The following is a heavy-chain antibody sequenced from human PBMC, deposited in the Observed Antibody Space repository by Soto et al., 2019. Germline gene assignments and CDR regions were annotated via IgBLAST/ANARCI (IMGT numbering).Heavy chain of an antibody. J-gene: IGHJ4*02. V-gene: IGHV3-30-3*01. D-gene: IGHD3-10*01. CDR2: ISYDGSNK. CDR1: GFTFSSYA. CDR3: ARDARFGELSLPDY. Sequence: QVQLVESGGGVVQPGRSLRLSCAASGFTFSSYAMHWVRQAPGKGLEWVAVISYDGSNKYYADSVKGRFTISRDNSKNTLYLQMNSQRAEDTAVYYCARDARFGELSLPDYWGQGTMVTVSS.